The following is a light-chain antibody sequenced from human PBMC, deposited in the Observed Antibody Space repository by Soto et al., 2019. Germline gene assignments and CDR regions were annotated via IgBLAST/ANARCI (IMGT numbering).Light chain of an antibody. Sequence: QSALTQPASVSGSPGQSITISCTGTSSDIGSFTFVSWYQQHPGKVPKLMIFDVNRRPSGVSDRFSGSKSGNTASLTISGLQAEDESDYYCSSYTSSSTHVFGSGTKVTVL. J-gene: IGLJ1*01. CDR3: SSYTSSSTHV. CDR2: DVN. V-gene: IGLV2-14*03. CDR1: SSDIGSFTF.